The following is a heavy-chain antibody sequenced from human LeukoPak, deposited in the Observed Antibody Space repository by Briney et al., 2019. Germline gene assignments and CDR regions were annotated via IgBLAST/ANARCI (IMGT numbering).Heavy chain of an antibody. CDR2: IYYSGST. CDR1: GGSISSYY. Sequence: PSETLSLTCTVSGGSISSYYWSWIRQPPGKGLEWIGYIYYSGSTNYNPSLKSRVTISVDTSKNQFSLKLSSVTAADTAVYYCARASITMVRGVMYFDYWGQGTLVTVSS. D-gene: IGHD3-10*01. J-gene: IGHJ4*02. CDR3: ARASITMVRGVMYFDY. V-gene: IGHV4-59*12.